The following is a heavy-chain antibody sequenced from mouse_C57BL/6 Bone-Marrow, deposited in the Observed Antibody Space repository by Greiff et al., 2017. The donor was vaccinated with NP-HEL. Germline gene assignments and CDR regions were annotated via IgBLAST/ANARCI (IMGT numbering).Heavy chain of an antibody. V-gene: IGHV1-63*01. CDR3: ARSNWDEGYAMDY. CDR1: GYTFTNYW. J-gene: IGHJ4*01. D-gene: IGHD4-1*01. CDR2: IYPGGGYT. Sequence: VKLVESGAELVRPGPSVKMSCKASGYTFTNYWIGWAKQRPGHGLEWIGDIYPGGGYTNYNEKFKGKATLTADKSSSTAYMQFSSLTSEDSAIYYCARSNWDEGYAMDYWGQGTSVTVSS.